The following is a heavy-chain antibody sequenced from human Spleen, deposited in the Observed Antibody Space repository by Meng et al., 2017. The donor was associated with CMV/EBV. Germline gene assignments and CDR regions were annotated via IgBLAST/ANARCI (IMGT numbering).Heavy chain of an antibody. CDR1: GFTVSANY. J-gene: IGHJ4*02. D-gene: IGHD5-18*01. V-gene: IGHV3-53*01. CDR2: IYRGGRT. Sequence: GGSLRLSCAASGFTVSANYMSWVRQAPGKGLEWVSIIYRGGRTNYPKSVKGRFTISRDTSKNMLFLRMHNLRAEDTAVYYCVRDPGWADSDTYGHWGQGTLVTVSS. CDR3: VRDPGWADSDTYGH.